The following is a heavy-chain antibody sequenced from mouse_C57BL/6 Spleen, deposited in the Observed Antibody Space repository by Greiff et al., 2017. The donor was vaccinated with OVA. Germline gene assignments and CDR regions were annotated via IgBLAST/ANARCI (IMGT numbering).Heavy chain of an antibody. CDR1: GFSLTSYA. CDR3: ARKGYDYDDWYFDV. Sequence: VKLQESGPGLVAPSQSLSITCTVSGFSLTSYAISWVRQPPGKGLEWLGVIWTGGGTNYNSALKSRLSISKDNSKSQVFLKMNSLQTDDTARYYCARKGYDYDDWYFDVWGTGTTVTVSS. CDR2: IWTGGGT. V-gene: IGHV2-9-1*01. D-gene: IGHD2-4*01. J-gene: IGHJ1*03.